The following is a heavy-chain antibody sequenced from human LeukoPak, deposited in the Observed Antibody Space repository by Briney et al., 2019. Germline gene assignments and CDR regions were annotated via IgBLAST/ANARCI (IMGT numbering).Heavy chain of an antibody. D-gene: IGHD6-19*01. CDR1: GGTFSSYT. V-gene: IGHV1-69*02. CDR2: IIPILGIA. CDR3: ASYGSGWYSDYYYYMDV. Sequence: GASVKVSCKASGGTFSSYTISWVRQAPGQGLEWMGRIIPILGIANYAQKFQGRVTITADKSTSTAYMELSSLRSEDTAVYYCASYGSGWYSDYYYYMDVWGKGTTVTVSS. J-gene: IGHJ6*03.